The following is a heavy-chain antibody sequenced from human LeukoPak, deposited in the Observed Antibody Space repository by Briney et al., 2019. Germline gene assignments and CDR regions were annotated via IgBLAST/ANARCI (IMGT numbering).Heavy chain of an antibody. Sequence: GGSLRLSCVASGFTFSDYAMNWARQAPGKGLEWVASINHNGNVNYYVDSVKGRFTISRDNAKNSPYLQMSNLRAEDTAVYFCARGGGLDVWGQGATVTVSS. CDR2: INHNGNVN. J-gene: IGHJ6*02. D-gene: IGHD3-16*01. CDR1: GFTFSDYA. V-gene: IGHV3-7*03. CDR3: ARGGGLDV.